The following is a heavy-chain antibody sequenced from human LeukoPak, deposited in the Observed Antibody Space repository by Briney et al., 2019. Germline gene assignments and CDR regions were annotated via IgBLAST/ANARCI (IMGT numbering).Heavy chain of an antibody. Sequence: ASVKVSCKASGYTFTENYIHWVRQAPGQGLEWMGWINPNSGGTNYAQKFQGRVTMTRDTSISTAYMELSRLRSDDTAVYYCARGNGRYCTNGVCYPLLYFDYWGQGTLVTVSS. CDR3: ARGNGRYCTNGVCYPLLYFDY. CDR2: INPNSGGT. CDR1: GYTFTENY. V-gene: IGHV1-2*02. D-gene: IGHD2-8*01. J-gene: IGHJ4*02.